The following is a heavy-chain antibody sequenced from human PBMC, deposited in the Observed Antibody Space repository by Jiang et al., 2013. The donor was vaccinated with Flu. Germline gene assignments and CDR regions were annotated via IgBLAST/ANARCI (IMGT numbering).Heavy chain of an antibody. V-gene: IGHV4-59*01. CDR2: IYNSGST. CDR1: GGSINNYY. Sequence: LLKPSETLSLTCIVSGGSINNYYWSWIRQPPGKGLEWIGYIYNSGSTNYNPSLKSRVTISVETSKNQFSLRLSSVTAADTAVYYCARSPSASYHHPLSYWGQGTLVTVSS. CDR3: ARSPSASYHHPLSY. J-gene: IGHJ4*02. D-gene: IGHD1-26*01.